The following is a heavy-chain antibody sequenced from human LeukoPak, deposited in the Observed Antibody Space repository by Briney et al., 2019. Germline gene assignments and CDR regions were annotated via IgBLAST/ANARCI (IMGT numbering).Heavy chain of an antibody. CDR2: IKSKTDGGTT. CDR1: GFTFSNAW. CDR3: TTRIAARSRIDY. D-gene: IGHD6-6*01. V-gene: IGHV3-15*01. Sequence: PGGSLRLSFAASGFTFSNAWMSWVRQAPGKGLEWVGRIKSKTDGGTTDYAAPVKGRFTISRDDSKNTLYLQMNSLKTEDTAVYYCTTRIAARSRIDYWGQGTLVTVSS. J-gene: IGHJ4*02.